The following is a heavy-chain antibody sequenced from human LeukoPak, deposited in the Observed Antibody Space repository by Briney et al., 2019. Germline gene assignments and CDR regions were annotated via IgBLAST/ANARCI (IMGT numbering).Heavy chain of an antibody. CDR1: GFTFSSYE. V-gene: IGHV4-39*01. J-gene: IGHJ4*02. Sequence: PGGSLRLSCAASGFTFSSYEMNWVRQAPGKGLEWIGSIYSSGITYDNPSLKSRVTISVDTSKNQFSLKLSSVTAADTAVYYCARHRSGWLQSSFDYWGQGTLVTVSS. CDR3: ARHRSGWLQSSFDY. CDR2: IYSSGIT. D-gene: IGHD5-24*01.